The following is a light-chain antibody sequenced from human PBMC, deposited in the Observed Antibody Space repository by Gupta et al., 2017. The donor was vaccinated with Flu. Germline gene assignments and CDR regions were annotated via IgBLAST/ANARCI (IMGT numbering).Light chain of an antibody. CDR1: SSNIGSSP. CDR2: TND. J-gene: IGLJ1*01. Sequence: QSVLTQPPSASGTPGPRVTISCSGSSSNIGSSPVNWYQQLPGSAPKLLIYTNDQRPSGVPDRFSGSKSGTSASLAISGLQSEDEADYYCATWDDSLNGRIFGTGTKVTVL. CDR3: ATWDDSLNGRI. V-gene: IGLV1-44*01.